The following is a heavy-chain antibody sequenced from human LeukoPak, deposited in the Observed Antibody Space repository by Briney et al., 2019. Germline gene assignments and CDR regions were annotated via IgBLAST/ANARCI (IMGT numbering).Heavy chain of an antibody. V-gene: IGHV3-23*01. J-gene: IGHJ5*02. Sequence: PGGTLRLSCAASGFTFSSYGMSWVRQAPGKGLEWVSYISGSGGSTYYADSVKGRFTISRDNSKNSLYLQMNSLRAEDTALYYCAKGLPYSRCDYWFYPWGQGTLVTVSS. CDR3: AKGLPYSRCDYWFYP. D-gene: IGHD5-12*01. CDR2: ISGSGGST. CDR1: GFTFSSYG.